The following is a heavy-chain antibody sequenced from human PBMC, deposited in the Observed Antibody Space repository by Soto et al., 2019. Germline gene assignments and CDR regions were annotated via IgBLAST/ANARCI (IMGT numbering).Heavy chain of an antibody. CDR2: ISYDGSNK. D-gene: IGHD6-6*01. Sequence: GGSLRLSCAASGFTFSSYGMHWVRQAPGKGLEWVAVISYDGSNKYYADSVKGRFTISRDNSKNTRYLQMNSLRAEDTAVYYCAKDVRSSSSWFGYYYYYYGMDVWGQGTTVTVSS. J-gene: IGHJ6*02. V-gene: IGHV3-30*18. CDR3: AKDVRSSSSWFGYYYYYYGMDV. CDR1: GFTFSSYG.